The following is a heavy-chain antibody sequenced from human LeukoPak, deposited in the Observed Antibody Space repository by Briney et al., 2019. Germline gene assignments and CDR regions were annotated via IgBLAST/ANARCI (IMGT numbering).Heavy chain of an antibody. V-gene: IGHV1-69*05. CDR2: IIPIFGAA. CDR1: GGTFSSYA. CDR3: ARDQDRTWAFDI. J-gene: IGHJ3*02. D-gene: IGHD2-2*01. Sequence: ASVKVSCKASGGTFSSYAINWVRQAPGQGLEWMGGIIPIFGAANYAQKFQGRVTITTDESTSTAYMELSSLRSEDTAVYYCARDQDRTWAFDIWGQGTMVTVSS.